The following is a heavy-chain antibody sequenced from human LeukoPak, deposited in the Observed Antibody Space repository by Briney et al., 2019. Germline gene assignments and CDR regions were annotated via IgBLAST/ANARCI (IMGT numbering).Heavy chain of an antibody. V-gene: IGHV1-18*04. CDR1: GYTFTSYG. D-gene: IGHD5-12*01. J-gene: IGHJ4*02. CDR3: ARDGGYSGYDRADY. Sequence: AASVNVTFKASGYTFTSYGISWVRQPPAQGLAWMGWISAYNGNTNYAQKLQGRVTMTTDTSTSKAYMELRSMRSDDTAVYYCARDGGYSGYDRADYWGQGTLVTVSS. CDR2: ISAYNGNT.